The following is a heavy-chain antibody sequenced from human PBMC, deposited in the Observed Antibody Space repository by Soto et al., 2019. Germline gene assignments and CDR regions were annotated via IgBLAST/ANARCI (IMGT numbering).Heavy chain of an antibody. CDR2: INPSGGST. Sequence: QVQLVQSGAEVKKPGASVKVSCKASGYTFTSYYMHWVRQAPGQGLEWMGIINPSGGSTSYAQKFQGRVTMTRDTSTSTVYMELSSLRSEDTAVYYCARVGPGTSDLYSGSYYPPDYWGQGTLVTVSS. CDR1: GYTFTSYY. V-gene: IGHV1-46*01. J-gene: IGHJ4*02. D-gene: IGHD1-26*01. CDR3: ARVGPGTSDLYSGSYYPPDY.